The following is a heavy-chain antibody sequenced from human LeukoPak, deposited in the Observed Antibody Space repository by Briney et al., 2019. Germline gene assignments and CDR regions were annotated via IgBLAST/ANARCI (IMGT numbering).Heavy chain of an antibody. V-gene: IGHV3-66*02. CDR1: GFTVSSNY. J-gene: IGHJ4*02. Sequence: PGGSLRLSCAASGFTVSSNYMSWVRQAPGKGLEWVSVIYSGGSTYYADSVKGRFTISRDNSKNTLYLQMNGLRAEDTAVYYCARLSKRAFDYWGQGTLVTVSS. CDR2: IYSGGST. CDR3: ARLSKRAFDY.